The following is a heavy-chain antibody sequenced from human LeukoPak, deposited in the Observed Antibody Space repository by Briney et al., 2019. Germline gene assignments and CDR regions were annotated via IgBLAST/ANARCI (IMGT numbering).Heavy chain of an antibody. CDR1: GFTFSSYG. CDR3: AKDESNWNYVRWFDP. J-gene: IGHJ5*02. D-gene: IGHD1-7*01. CDR2: IRYDGSNK. Sequence: GGSLRLSCAASGFTFSSYGMHWVRQAPGKGLEWVAFIRYDGSNKYYADSVKGRFTISRDNSKNTLYLQMNSLRAEDTAVYYCAKDESNWNYVRWFDPWGQGTLVTVSS. V-gene: IGHV3-30*02.